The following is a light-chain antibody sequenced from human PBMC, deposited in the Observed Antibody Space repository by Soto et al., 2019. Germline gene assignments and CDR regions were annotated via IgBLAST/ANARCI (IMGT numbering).Light chain of an antibody. Sequence: DIQLTQSPSTLSTSVGDRVTITCRASQSISSWLAWYQQKPGKAPNLLIYKASRLQSGVPSRFSGSGSGTEITLTISSLQSDDFATYYCQQYNSYPYTFGQGTKLEIK. J-gene: IGKJ2*01. CDR3: QQYNSYPYT. V-gene: IGKV1-5*03. CDR1: QSISSW. CDR2: KAS.